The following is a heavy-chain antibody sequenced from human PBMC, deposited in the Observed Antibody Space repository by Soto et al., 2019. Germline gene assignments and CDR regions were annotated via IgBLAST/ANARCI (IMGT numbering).Heavy chain of an antibody. Sequence: QLQLQESGSGLVKPSQTLSLTCAVSGGSISSGGYSWSWIRQPPGKGLEWIGYIYHSGSTYYNPSLKSRVTISVDRSKNQFSLKLSSVTAADTAVYYCARAINPPIVATIEPHWYFDLWGRGTLVTVSS. CDR2: IYHSGST. CDR1: GGSISSGGYS. J-gene: IGHJ2*01. CDR3: ARAINPPIVATIEPHWYFDL. V-gene: IGHV4-30-2*01. D-gene: IGHD5-12*01.